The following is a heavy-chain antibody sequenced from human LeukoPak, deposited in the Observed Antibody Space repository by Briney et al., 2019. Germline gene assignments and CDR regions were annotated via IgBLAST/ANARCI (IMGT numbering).Heavy chain of an antibody. V-gene: IGHV3-21*01. CDR2: ITSSSSYI. D-gene: IGHD1-26*01. Sequence: PGGSLRLSCVASGFTFNTYNMNWVRQAPGKGLEWVSSITSSSSYIYYADSVKGRFTISRDNAKSSLYLQMNSLRDEDTAVYYCARDPYSGNYGDYYYYYMGVWGKGTTVTISS. CDR3: ARDPYSGNYGDYYYYYMGV. CDR1: GFTFNTYN. J-gene: IGHJ6*03.